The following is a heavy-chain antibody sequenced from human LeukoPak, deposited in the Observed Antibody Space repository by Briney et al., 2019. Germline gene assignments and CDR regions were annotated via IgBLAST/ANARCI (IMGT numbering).Heavy chain of an antibody. CDR1: GYSFTNYW. D-gene: IGHD2-15*01. CDR2: IYPGDSDT. J-gene: IGHJ4*02. V-gene: IGHV5-51*01. CDR3: ARYCSGGSCRLFDY. Sequence: GESLQISCKGFGYSFTNYWIGWVRQMPGKGLEWMGIIYPGDSDTRYSPSFQGQVTISADKSISTAYLQWSSLKASDTAIYYCARYCSGGSCRLFDYWGQGTLVTVSS.